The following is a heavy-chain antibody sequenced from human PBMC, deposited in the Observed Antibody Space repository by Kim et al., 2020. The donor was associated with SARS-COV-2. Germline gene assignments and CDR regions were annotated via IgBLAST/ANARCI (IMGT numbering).Heavy chain of an antibody. CDR1: GYTFTSYY. CDR2: INPSGGST. D-gene: IGHD3-10*02. V-gene: IGHV1-46*01. CDR3: ARGPDVGHYYYYGMDV. J-gene: IGHJ6*02. Sequence: ASVKVSCKASGYTFTSYYMHWVRQAPGQGLEWMGIINPSGGSTSYAQKFQGRVTMTRDTSTSTVYMELSSLRSEDTAVYYCARGPDVGHYYYYGMDVWGQGTTVTVSS.